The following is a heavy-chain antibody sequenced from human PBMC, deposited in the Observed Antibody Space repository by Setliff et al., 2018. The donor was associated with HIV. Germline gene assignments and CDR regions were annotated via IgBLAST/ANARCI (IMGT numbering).Heavy chain of an antibody. V-gene: IGHV4-34*01. CDR2: INHSGST. J-gene: IGHJ6*03. CDR3: ARVNEVATIIYYYYSMDV. Sequence: SETLSLTCAVYGGSFSGYYWSWIRQPPGKGLEWIGEINHSGSTNYNPSRKSRVTISVDTSKNQFSLKLSSVTAADTAVYYCARVNEVATIIYYYYSMDVWGKGTTVTVSS. D-gene: IGHD5-12*01. CDR1: GGSFSGYY.